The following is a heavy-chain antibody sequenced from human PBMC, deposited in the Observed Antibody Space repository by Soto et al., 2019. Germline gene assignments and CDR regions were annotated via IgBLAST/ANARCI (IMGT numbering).Heavy chain of an antibody. D-gene: IGHD3-22*01. Sequence: PSETLSLTCAVSGYSISSGYYWGWIRQPPGKGLEWIGSIYHSGSTYYNPSLKSRVTISVDTSKNQFSLKLSSVTAADTAVYYCARQHDSSGYPDYWGQGTLVTVSS. V-gene: IGHV4-38-2*01. CDR1: GYSISSGYY. J-gene: IGHJ4*02. CDR2: IYHSGST. CDR3: ARQHDSSGYPDY.